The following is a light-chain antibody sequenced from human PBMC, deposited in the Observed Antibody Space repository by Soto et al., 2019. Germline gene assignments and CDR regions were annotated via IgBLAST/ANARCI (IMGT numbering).Light chain of an antibody. Sequence: EIVLTQSPATLSLFPGERATLSCRASQSVSSALAWFQQKPGQAPRLLIYDASNRATNTPARFSGSGSGTDFTLTSSSLDPEDFAVYYCQQRSDWPSTFGQGTKVEIK. V-gene: IGKV3-11*01. J-gene: IGKJ1*01. CDR1: QSVSSA. CDR2: DAS. CDR3: QQRSDWPST.